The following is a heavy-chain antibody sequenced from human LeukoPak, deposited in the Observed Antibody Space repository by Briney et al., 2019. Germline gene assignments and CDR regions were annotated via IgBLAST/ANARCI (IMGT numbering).Heavy chain of an antibody. CDR2: IYSSGST. J-gene: IGHJ4*02. CDR3: ARGMITSGGLHY. CDR1: GGSISTDY. Sequence: PSETLSLTCTVSGGSISTDYWSWIRQPAGKGLEWIGRIYSSGSTNYNPSLKSRVTMSVDTSKRQFSLKLSSVTAADTAVYYCARGMITSGGLHYWGQGTLVTVSS. V-gene: IGHV4-4*07. D-gene: IGHD3-22*01.